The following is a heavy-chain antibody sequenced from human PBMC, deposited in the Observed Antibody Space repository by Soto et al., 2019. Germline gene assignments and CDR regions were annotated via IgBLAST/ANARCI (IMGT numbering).Heavy chain of an antibody. CDR3: AKGPAVRGLMVGVNYGMDV. D-gene: IGHD3-10*01. Sequence: QVQLVESGGGVVQPGRSLRLSCAASGFTFSTYGMHWVRQAPGKGLEWVAVISYDGSNKYYADSVKGRFAISRDNSKNTLYLQMDSLRPDDTAVYYCAKGPAVRGLMVGVNYGMDVWGQGTTVTVSS. J-gene: IGHJ6*02. V-gene: IGHV3-30*18. CDR2: ISYDGSNK. CDR1: GFTFSTYG.